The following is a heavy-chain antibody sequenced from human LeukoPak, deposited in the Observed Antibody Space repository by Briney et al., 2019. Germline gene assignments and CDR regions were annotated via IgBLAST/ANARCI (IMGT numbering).Heavy chain of an antibody. V-gene: IGHV4-38-2*02. Sequence: SETLSLTCTVSGYSISSGYYWGWIRQPPGKGLEWIGYLDYSGSTYYNPSLKSRVTISVDTSKNQFSLKLSSVTAADTAVYYCARAEGLDYWGQGTLVTVSS. D-gene: IGHD1-14*01. CDR1: GYSISSGYY. J-gene: IGHJ4*02. CDR3: ARAEGLDY. CDR2: LDYSGST.